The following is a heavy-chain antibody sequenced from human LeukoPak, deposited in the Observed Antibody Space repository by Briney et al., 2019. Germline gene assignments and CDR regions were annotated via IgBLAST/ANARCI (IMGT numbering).Heavy chain of an antibody. D-gene: IGHD7-27*01. CDR2: ISSSTSYI. Sequence: GGSLRLSCAASGFTFSSYSMNWIRQAPGKGLEWVSSISSSTSYIYYADSVKGRFTVSRDNSKNTLFLQMNSLRAEDTAVYYCAKDGGLWVSAHWGDSWGRGTLVTVSS. CDR3: AKDGGLWVSAHWGDS. J-gene: IGHJ4*02. CDR1: GFTFSSYS. V-gene: IGHV3-21*04.